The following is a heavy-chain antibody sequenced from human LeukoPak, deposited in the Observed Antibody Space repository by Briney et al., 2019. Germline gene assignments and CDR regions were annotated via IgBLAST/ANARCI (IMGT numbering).Heavy chain of an antibody. CDR3: ARALPGCGSTNCYGLET. J-gene: IGHJ5*02. D-gene: IGHD2-2*01. Sequence: ASVKVSCKASGYTLTNDGMNWVRQAPGQGLEWMGWINTNTGNPTYGQGFTGRFVFSLDTSVNTAYLQISSLQAEDTAVYYCARALPGCGSTNCYGLETWGQGTLVTVSS. V-gene: IGHV7-4-1*02. CDR1: GYTLTNDG. CDR2: INTNTGNP.